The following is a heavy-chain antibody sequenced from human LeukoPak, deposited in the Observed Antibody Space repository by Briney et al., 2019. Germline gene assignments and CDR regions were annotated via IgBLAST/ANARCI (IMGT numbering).Heavy chain of an antibody. Sequence: GGSLRLSCAAFSGFAMSWVRQAPGKGLEWVSALSGSGDNTYYADSVKGRFTISRDNSKNTLYLQMNSLRAEDTALYYCARPASRGVGRYFDLWGRGSLVTVSS. J-gene: IGHJ2*01. V-gene: IGHV3-23*01. CDR3: ARPASRGVGRYFDL. CDR2: LSGSGDNT. CDR1: SGFA. D-gene: IGHD3-10*01.